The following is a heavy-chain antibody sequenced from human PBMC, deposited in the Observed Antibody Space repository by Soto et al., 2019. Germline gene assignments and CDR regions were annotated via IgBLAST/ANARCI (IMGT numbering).Heavy chain of an antibody. D-gene: IGHD1-26*01. CDR3: ALALGPTTGLDY. Sequence: QVQLQESGPGLVKPSQTLSLTCSVSGASTVSHYHWTWIRKPPGKGLEWMGYIFNSGTTFYNPSLTSRLSISMDTSGNHFSLELRSVTAADTAVYNCALALGPTTGLDYWGQGTLVTVSS. CDR1: GASTVSHYH. J-gene: IGHJ4*02. V-gene: IGHV4-31*02. CDR2: IFNSGTT.